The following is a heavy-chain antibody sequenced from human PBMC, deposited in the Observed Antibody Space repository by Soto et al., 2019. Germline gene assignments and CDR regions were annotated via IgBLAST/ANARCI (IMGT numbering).Heavy chain of an antibody. V-gene: IGHV1-69*01. D-gene: IGHD3-10*01. CDR1: GGTFSSYA. CDR3: ARGGITMVRGVMRYYYYGMDV. CDR2: IIPIFGTA. Sequence: QVQLVQSGAEVKKPGSSVKVSCKASGGTFSSYAISWVRQAPGQGLEWMGGIIPIFGTANYAQKLQGRVTITADESPSTAYMELSSLRSEDTAVYYCARGGITMVRGVMRYYYYGMDVWGQGTTVTVSS. J-gene: IGHJ6*02.